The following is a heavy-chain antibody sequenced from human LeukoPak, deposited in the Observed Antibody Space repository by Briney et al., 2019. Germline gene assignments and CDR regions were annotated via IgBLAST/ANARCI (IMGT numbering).Heavy chain of an antibody. CDR2: ICPGDSDT. V-gene: IGHV5-51*01. J-gene: IGHJ6*02. CDR3: ARFVFGIAAAGTSYYYGMDV. Sequence: GESLKISCKGSGYSFTSYWIGWVRQMPGKGLEWMGIICPGDSDTRYSPSFQGQVTISADKSISTAYLQWSSLKASDTAMYYCARFVFGIAAAGTSYYYGMDVWGQGTTVTVSS. D-gene: IGHD6-13*01. CDR1: GYSFTSYW.